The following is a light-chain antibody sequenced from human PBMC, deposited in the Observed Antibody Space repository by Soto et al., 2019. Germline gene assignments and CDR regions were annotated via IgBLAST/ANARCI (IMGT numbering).Light chain of an antibody. Sequence: QSALTQPTSVSGSPGQSITLSCTGTSSDVGGYNYVSWYQQHPGTAPKLMIYEVSNRPSGVSNRFAGSKSGNTAPLTISVLQAEDEAYYYCSSYTSSSTLVFGGGTKLTVL. CDR3: SSYTSSSTLV. J-gene: IGLJ2*01. CDR1: SSDVGGYNY. CDR2: EVS. V-gene: IGLV2-14*01.